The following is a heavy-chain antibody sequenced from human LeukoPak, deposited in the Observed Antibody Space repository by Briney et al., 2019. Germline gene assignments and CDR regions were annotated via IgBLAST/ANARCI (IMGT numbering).Heavy chain of an antibody. J-gene: IGHJ3*02. V-gene: IGHV3-48*04. CDR2: ISSSSSTI. CDR1: GFTFSSYS. CDR3: ARSMSLDAFDI. Sequence: GGSLRLSCAASGFTFSSYSMNWVRQALGKGLEWVSYISSSSSTIYYADSVKGRFTISRDNAKNSLYLQMNSLRAEDTAVYYCARSMSLDAFDIWGQGTMVTVSS.